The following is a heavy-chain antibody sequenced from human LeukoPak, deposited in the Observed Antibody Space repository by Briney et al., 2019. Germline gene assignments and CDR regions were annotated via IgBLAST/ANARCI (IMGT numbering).Heavy chain of an antibody. D-gene: IGHD2-15*01. Sequence: MTSQTLSLTCSVSGGSISSGSYYWTWIRQPAGKGLEWIGRIHASEGTRYNPSLKSRVTISVDTSKNQLSLQLSSVTAADTAVYYCARWDIPRRAFDIWGQGTMVTVSS. V-gene: IGHV4-61*02. CDR2: IHASEGT. J-gene: IGHJ3*02. CDR1: GGSISSGSYY. CDR3: ARWDIPRRAFDI.